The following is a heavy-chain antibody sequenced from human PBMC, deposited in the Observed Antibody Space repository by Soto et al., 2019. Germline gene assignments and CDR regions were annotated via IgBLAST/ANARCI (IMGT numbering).Heavy chain of an antibody. Sequence: GGSLRLSCAASGFTFSSYGMHWVRQAPGKGLEWVAVISYDGSNKYYADSVKGRFTISRDNSKNTLYLQMNSLRAEDTAVYYCAKDRQYYDFWSGLDWGQGTLVTVSS. CDR1: GFTFSSYG. D-gene: IGHD3-3*01. J-gene: IGHJ4*02. V-gene: IGHV3-30*18. CDR3: AKDRQYYDFWSGLD. CDR2: ISYDGSNK.